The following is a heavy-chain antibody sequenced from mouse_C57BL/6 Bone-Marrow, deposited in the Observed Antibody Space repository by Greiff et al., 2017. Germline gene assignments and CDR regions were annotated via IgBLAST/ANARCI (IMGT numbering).Heavy chain of an antibody. CDR3: ARDRGYYFDY. Sequence: EVQLVESGGGLVKPGGSLKLSCAASEFTFSSYAMSWVRQTPEKRLEWVATISDGGSYTYYPDNVKGRFTISRDNAKNNLYLQMSHLKSEDTAMYYCARDRGYYFDYWGQGTTLTVSS. V-gene: IGHV5-4*01. D-gene: IGHD3-3*01. CDR2: ISDGGSYT. J-gene: IGHJ2*01. CDR1: EFTFSSYA.